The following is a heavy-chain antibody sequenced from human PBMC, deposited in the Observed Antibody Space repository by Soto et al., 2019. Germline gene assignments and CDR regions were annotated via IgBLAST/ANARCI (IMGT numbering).Heavy chain of an antibody. D-gene: IGHD3-16*01. V-gene: IGHV3-23*01. CDR1: GFTFSSYG. J-gene: IGHJ4*02. Sequence: EVQLLESGGGLVQPGGSLRLSCAASGFTFSSYGMTWVRQAPGKGLEWVSFSSATGAGTYYADSVKGRFTISRDNSKNTLDLQKTRLRADEPAVYYLAKDRPAGGKQGLFSEFWGQGALVIVSS. CDR2: SSATGAGT. CDR3: AKDRPAGGKQGLFSEF.